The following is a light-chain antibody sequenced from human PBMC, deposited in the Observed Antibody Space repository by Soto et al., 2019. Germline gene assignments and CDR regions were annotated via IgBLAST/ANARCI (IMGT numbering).Light chain of an antibody. Sequence: QAVVTQEPSLTVSPGGTVTLTCASSTGAVTSGYYPNWFQQKPGQAPSVLIYSISNKHSWTPARFSGFLLGDKAALTLSCVQPEDEAEYYCLLYYDGAWVFGGGTKLTVL. CDR2: SIS. J-gene: IGLJ3*02. V-gene: IGLV7-43*01. CDR1: TGAVTSGYY. CDR3: LLYYDGAWV.